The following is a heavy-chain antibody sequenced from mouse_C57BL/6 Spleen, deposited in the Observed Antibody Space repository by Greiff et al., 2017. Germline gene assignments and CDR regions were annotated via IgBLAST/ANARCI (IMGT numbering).Heavy chain of an antibody. CDR2: ISYDGSN. Sequence: EVQLQESGPGLVKPSQSLSLTCSVTGYSITSGYYWNWIRQFPGNKLEWMGYISYDGSNNYNPSLKNRISITRDTSKNQFFLKLNSVTTEDTATYYCARAPPLGPFDYWGQGTTLTVSS. J-gene: IGHJ2*01. D-gene: IGHD4-1*01. CDR3: ARAPPLGPFDY. CDR1: GYSITSGYY. V-gene: IGHV3-6*01.